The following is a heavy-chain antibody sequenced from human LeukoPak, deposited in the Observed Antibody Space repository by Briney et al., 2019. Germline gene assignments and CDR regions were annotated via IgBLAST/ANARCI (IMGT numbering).Heavy chain of an antibody. Sequence: QAGGSLRLSCAASGFTFSSYGMHWVRQAPGKGLEWVAVISYDGSNKYYADSVKGRFTISRDNSKNTLYLQMNSLRAEDTAVYYCARSMIRGLSDFDYWDQGTLVTVSS. CDR2: ISYDGSNK. J-gene: IGHJ4*02. CDR3: ARSMIRGLSDFDY. D-gene: IGHD3-10*01. CDR1: GFTFSSYG. V-gene: IGHV3-30*03.